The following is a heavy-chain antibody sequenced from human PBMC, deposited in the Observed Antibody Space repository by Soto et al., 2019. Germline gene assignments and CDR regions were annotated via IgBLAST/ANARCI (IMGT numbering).Heavy chain of an antibody. D-gene: IGHD3-3*01. V-gene: IGHV3-11*01. J-gene: IGHJ4*02. CDR2: IDTSGTKI. CDR1: GYTFSDYY. CDR3: ARHYDMWSGYLSPVDY. Sequence: QVQLVESGGDLVKPGGSLRLSCAASGYTFSDYYMSWIRQAPGKGLEWISYIDTSGTKIYYADSVKGRFTITRDNAKNSLYLEMNSLRDEDTAVYYCARHYDMWSGYLSPVDYWGQGTLLTVSS.